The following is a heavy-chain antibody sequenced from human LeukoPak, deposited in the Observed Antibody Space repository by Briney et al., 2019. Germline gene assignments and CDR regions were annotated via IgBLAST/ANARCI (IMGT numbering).Heavy chain of an antibody. CDR2: ISSSGTVI. CDR1: EFTFSDYQ. D-gene: IGHD6-19*01. Sequence: GGSLRLSCAASEFTFSDYQMNWIRQAPGKGLEWVSYISSSGTVIYYADSVKGRFTISRDNAKNSLYLQMNSLRAEDTAVYYCARDQGKAVAGTSFDYWGQGTLVTVSS. CDR3: ARDQGKAVAGTSFDY. J-gene: IGHJ4*02. V-gene: IGHV3-11*01.